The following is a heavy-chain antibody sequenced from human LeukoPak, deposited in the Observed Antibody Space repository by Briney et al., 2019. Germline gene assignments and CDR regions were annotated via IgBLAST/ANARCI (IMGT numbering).Heavy chain of an antibody. V-gene: IGHV3-7*01. CDR1: GFTFSSYW. Sequence: PGGSLRLSCAASGFTFSSYWMSWVRQAPGKGLEWVANIKQDGSEYYYVDSVKGRFTISRDNAKNSLYLQMNSLRAEDTAVYYCARRGGGATHLSYFDYWGQGTLVTVSS. CDR3: ARRGGGATHLSYFDY. CDR2: IKQDGSEY. D-gene: IGHD1-26*01. J-gene: IGHJ4*02.